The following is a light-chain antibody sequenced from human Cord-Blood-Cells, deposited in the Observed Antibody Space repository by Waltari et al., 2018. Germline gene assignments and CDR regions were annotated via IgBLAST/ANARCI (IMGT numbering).Light chain of an antibody. CDR3: QQYNNWLIT. Sequence: EIVMTQSPATLSVSPGERATLSCRASQSVSSNLAWYQQKPGQAPRLRIYGASTRTTGIPARFIGSGSGTEFTLTISSLQSEDCAVYYCQQYNNWLITFGQGTRLEIK. CDR2: GAS. V-gene: IGKV3-15*01. J-gene: IGKJ5*01. CDR1: QSVSSN.